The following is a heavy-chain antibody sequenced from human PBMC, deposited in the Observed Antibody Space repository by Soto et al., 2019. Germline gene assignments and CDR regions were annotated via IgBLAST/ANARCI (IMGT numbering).Heavy chain of an antibody. Sequence: GASVKVSSKASGGTFSSYAISWVRQAPGQGLEWMGGIIPIFGTANYAQKFQGRVTITADESTSTAYMELSSLRSEDTAVYYCARRAVAGLTYFDYWGQGTLVTVSS. J-gene: IGHJ4*02. CDR1: GGTFSSYA. V-gene: IGHV1-69*13. CDR3: ARRAVAGLTYFDY. CDR2: IIPIFGTA. D-gene: IGHD6-19*01.